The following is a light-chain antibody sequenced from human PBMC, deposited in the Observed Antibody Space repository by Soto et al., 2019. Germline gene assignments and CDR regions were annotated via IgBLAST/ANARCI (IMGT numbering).Light chain of an antibody. CDR1: QSVSNSY. Sequence: EIVLTQSPGTLSLSPGERATLSCRASQSVSNSYLAWYQQKPGQAPRLLIYGASSRATGIPDRFSGSGSGTDFTLTISRLEPEDFAVYYCQQYGSSPLWTFGQGPKVEIK. J-gene: IGKJ1*01. CDR3: QQYGSSPLWT. CDR2: GAS. V-gene: IGKV3-20*01.